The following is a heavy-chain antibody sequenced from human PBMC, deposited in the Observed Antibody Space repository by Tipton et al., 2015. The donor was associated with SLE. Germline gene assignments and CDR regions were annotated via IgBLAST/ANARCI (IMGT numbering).Heavy chain of an antibody. J-gene: IGHJ5*02. CDR2: INHSGST. CDR3: ARGQRSSGT. V-gene: IGHV4-31*03. CDR1: GGSISSGGYY. Sequence: TLSLTCTVSGGSISSGGYYWSWIRQHPGKGLEWIGEINHSGSTNYNPSLKSRVTISVDTSKNQFSLKLSSVTAADTAVYHCARGQRSSGTWGQGTLVTVSS. D-gene: IGHD6-25*01.